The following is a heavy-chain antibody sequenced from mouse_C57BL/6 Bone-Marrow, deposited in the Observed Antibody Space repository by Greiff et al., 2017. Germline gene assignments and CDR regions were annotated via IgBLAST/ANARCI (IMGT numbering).Heavy chain of an antibody. Sequence: QVQLQQPGAELVKPGASVKMSCKASGYTFTSYWITWVKQRPGQGLEWIGDIYPGSGSTNYNEKFKSKATLTVDTTSSTAYMQLSSLTSEDSSVYYCASSYYYGSSHWYYDVGGTGTTGTVSS. D-gene: IGHD1-1*01. CDR1: GYTFTSYW. CDR2: IYPGSGST. CDR3: ASSYYYGSSHWYYDV. J-gene: IGHJ1*03. V-gene: IGHV1-55*01.